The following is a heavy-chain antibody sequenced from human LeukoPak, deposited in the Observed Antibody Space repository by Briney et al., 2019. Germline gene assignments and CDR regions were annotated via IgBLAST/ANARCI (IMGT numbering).Heavy chain of an antibody. Sequence: GGSLRLSCAASGFTFSSYAMSWVRQAPGKGLEWVSAISGSGGSTYYADSVKGRFTISRDNSKNTLYLQMNSLRAEDTAVYYCAKVASHYYDSSGYPPHYFDYWGQGTLVTVSS. CDR2: ISGSGGST. CDR3: AKVASHYYDSSGYPPHYFDY. D-gene: IGHD3-22*01. V-gene: IGHV3-23*01. CDR1: GFTFSSYA. J-gene: IGHJ4*02.